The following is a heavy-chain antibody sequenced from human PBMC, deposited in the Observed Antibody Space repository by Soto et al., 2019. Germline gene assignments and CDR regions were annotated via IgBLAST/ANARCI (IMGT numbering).Heavy chain of an antibody. D-gene: IGHD3-3*01. CDR2: IIPILGIA. Sequence: ASVKVSCKASGGTFSSYTISWVRQAPGQGLEWMGRIIPILGIANYAQKFQGRVTITADKSTSTAYMELSSLRSEDTAVYYCARDLWKQTREFWSGYDAFDIWGQGTMVTVSS. J-gene: IGHJ3*02. V-gene: IGHV1-69*04. CDR1: GGTFSSYT. CDR3: ARDLWKQTREFWSGYDAFDI.